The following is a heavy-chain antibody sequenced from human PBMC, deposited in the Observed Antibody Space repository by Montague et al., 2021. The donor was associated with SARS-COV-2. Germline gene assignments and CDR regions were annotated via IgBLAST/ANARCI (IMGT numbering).Heavy chain of an antibody. Sequence: SETLSLTCIVSGGSTNYYYWSWIRQSPGKGLEWIGYMYYSGSTNYNPSLKSRVTMSIDRSKNQFSLKLRSVTAADTAVYYCARVARYCTNGVCKNYYYYGLDVWGQGTTVTVSS. CDR1: GGSTNYYY. J-gene: IGHJ6*02. D-gene: IGHD2-8*01. V-gene: IGHV4-59*01. CDR3: ARVARYCTNGVCKNYYYYGLDV. CDR2: MYYSGST.